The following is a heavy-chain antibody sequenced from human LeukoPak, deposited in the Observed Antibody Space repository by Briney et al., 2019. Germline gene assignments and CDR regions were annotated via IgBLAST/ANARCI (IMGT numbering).Heavy chain of an antibody. D-gene: IGHD2-15*01. CDR2: IYYSGST. CDR1: GGSISSGGYY. CDR3: ACSGGSFYYYCGMDV. J-gene: IGHJ6*02. V-gene: IGHV4-31*03. Sequence: SETLSLTCTVSGGSISSGGYYWSWIRQHPGKGLEWIGYIYYSGSTYYNPSLKSRVTISVDTSKNQFSLKLSSVTAADTAVYYCACSGGSFYYYCGMDVWGQGTTVTVSS.